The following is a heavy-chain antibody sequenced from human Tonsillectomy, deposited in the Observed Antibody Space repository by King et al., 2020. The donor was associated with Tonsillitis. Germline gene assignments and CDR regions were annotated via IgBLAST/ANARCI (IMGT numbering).Heavy chain of an antibody. CDR2: IQQDGSEK. J-gene: IGHJ4*02. D-gene: IGHD3-10*01. V-gene: IGHV3-7*01. CDR1: GFTFSSFW. Sequence: VQLVESGGGLVQPGGSLRLSCPASGFTFSSFWMSWVRQAPGKGLQWVANIQQDGSEKNYLDSVKGRFTISRDNAKNSLYLQMNSLRAEDTAVYYCARDQMDYYGSGTYWHDYWGQGTLVTVSS. CDR3: ARDQMDYYGSGTYWHDY.